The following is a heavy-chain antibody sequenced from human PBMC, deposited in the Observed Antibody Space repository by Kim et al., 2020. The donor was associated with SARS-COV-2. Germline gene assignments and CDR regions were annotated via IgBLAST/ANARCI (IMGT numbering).Heavy chain of an antibody. CDR1: GFTFSSYA. J-gene: IGHJ4*02. D-gene: IGHD1-26*01. Sequence: GGSLRLSCAASGFTFSSYAMSWVRQAPGKGLEWVSAISGSGGSTYYADSVKGRFTISRDNSKNTLYLQMNSLRAEDTAVYYCAISPVKVGGPFNYFDYWGQGTPVTVSS. CDR2: ISGSGGST. V-gene: IGHV3-23*01. CDR3: AISPVKVGGPFNYFDY.